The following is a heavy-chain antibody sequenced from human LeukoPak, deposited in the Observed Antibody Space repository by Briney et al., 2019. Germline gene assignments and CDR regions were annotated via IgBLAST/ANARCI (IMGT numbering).Heavy chain of an antibody. CDR1: GGSFRNYY. V-gene: IGHV4-34*01. CDR3: ARVSSYSSSWYASSYAFDI. Sequence: PSETLSLTCTVSGGSFRNYYWTWIRQPPGKGLEWIGEINHSGSTNYNPSLKSRVTISVDTSKNQFSLKLSSVTAADTAVYYCARVSSYSSSWYASSYAFDIWGQGTMVTVSS. D-gene: IGHD6-13*01. CDR2: INHSGST. J-gene: IGHJ3*02.